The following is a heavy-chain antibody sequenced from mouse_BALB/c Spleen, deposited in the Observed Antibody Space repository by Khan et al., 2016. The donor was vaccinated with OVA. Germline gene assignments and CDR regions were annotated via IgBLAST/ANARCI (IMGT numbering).Heavy chain of an antibody. D-gene: IGHD4-1*01. J-gene: IGHJ4*01. CDR1: GYTFTNYG. Sequence: QIQLVQSGPELKKPGETVKISCKASGYTFTNYGMNWVKQAPGKGLKWMGWINTYTGEPTYADDFKGRFAFSLETSASTAYLQINNLKKEDTATYFCARDWDEGYAMDYWGQGTSVTVSS. CDR3: ARDWDEGYAMDY. CDR2: INTYTGEP. V-gene: IGHV9-3-1*01.